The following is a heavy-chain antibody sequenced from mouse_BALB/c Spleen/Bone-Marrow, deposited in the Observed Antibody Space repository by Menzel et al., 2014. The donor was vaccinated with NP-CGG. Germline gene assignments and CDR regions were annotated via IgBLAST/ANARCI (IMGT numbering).Heavy chain of an antibody. D-gene: IGHD2-4*01. CDR1: GFSLTGYG. Sequence: QVQLQQSGPGLVAPSQSLSITCTVSGFSLTGYGVSWVRPSPGKGLEWLGMIWGDGSTDYNSALKSRLSISKDNSKSQVFLKMNSLQTDDTARYYCARDSFLITRALDYWGQGTSVTVSS. V-gene: IGHV2-6-7*01. CDR2: IWGDGST. CDR3: ARDSFLITRALDY. J-gene: IGHJ4*01.